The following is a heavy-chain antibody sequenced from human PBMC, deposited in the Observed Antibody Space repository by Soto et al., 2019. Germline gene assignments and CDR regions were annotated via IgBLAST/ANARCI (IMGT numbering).Heavy chain of an antibody. D-gene: IGHD6-19*01. CDR2: IKSKTDGGTT. J-gene: IGHJ3*02. V-gene: IGHV3-15*01. CDR3: TLVYSSGWDDAFDI. Sequence: GGSLRLSCAASGFTFSNAWMSWVRQAPGKGLEWVGRIKSKTDGGTTDYAAPVKGRFTISRDDSKNTLYLQMNSLKTEDTAVYYCTLVYSSGWDDAFDIWGQGTMVTVSS. CDR1: GFTFSNAW.